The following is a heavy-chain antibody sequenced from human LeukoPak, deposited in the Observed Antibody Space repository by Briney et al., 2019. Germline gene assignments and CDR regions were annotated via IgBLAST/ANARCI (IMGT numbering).Heavy chain of an antibody. CDR3: ATVLLHDYSDVRALDF. D-gene: IGHD4-17*01. CDR1: GFTFSSYA. Sequence: GGSLRLSCSASGFTFSSYAMHWVRQAPGKGLEYVSAISSNGDSTYYADSVKGRFTISRDNSKNTLYLQMSSLRAEDTAVYYCATVLLHDYSDVRALDFWGQGTLVTVSS. V-gene: IGHV3-64D*06. J-gene: IGHJ4*02. CDR2: ISSNGDST.